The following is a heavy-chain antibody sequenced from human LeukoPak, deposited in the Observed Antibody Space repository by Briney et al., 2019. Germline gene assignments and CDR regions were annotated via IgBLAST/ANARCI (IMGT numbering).Heavy chain of an antibody. J-gene: IGHJ4*02. D-gene: IGHD5-18*01. CDR2: IYYSGST. Sequence: SETLSLTCTVSGGSISSADYSWSWIRQHPGKGLEWIGYIYYSGSTYYNPSLKSRVTISVDTSKNQFSLRLSSVTAADTAVYYCARAKSQRGYTYGPHTYFDYWGQGTLVTVSS. CDR3: ARAKSQRGYTYGPHTYFDY. CDR1: GGSISSADYS. V-gene: IGHV4-30-4*01.